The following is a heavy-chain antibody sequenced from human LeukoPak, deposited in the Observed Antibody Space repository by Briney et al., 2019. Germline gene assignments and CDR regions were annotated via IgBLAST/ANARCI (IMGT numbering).Heavy chain of an antibody. CDR2: ISSSSSYI. CDR3: ARDGYDYRTEDGY. D-gene: IGHD5-12*01. J-gene: IGHJ4*02. CDR1: GFTFSSYS. V-gene: IGHV3-21*01. Sequence: GGSLRLSCAASGFTFSSYSMNWVRQAPGKGLEWVSSISSSSSYIYYADLVKGRFTISRDNAKNSLYLQMNSLRAEDTAVYYCARDGYDYRTEDGYWGQGTLVTVSS.